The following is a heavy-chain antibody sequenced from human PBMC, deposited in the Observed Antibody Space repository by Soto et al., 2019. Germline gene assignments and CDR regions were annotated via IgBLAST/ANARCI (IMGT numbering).Heavy chain of an antibody. CDR1: GESISSSSYY. J-gene: IGHJ4*02. CDR2: IYYSGRT. D-gene: IGHD2-21*02. CDR3: ARQRTTVVTQDYFDH. Sequence: PSETLSLTCIVSGESISSSSYYWGWIRQPPGKGLEWIGSIYYSGRTYYNPSFKSRVTISIDTSKNQFSLKLSSVTATDTAVYYCARQRTTVVTQDYFDHWGQGALATVSS. V-gene: IGHV4-39*01.